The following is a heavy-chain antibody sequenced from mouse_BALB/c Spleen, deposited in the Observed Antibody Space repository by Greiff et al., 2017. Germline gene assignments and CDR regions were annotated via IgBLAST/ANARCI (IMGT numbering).Heavy chain of an antibody. V-gene: IGHV5-9-3*01. Sequence: EVKLVESGGGLVKPGGSLKLSCAASGFTFSSYAMSWVRQTPEKRLEWVATISSGGSYTYYPDSVKGRFTISRDNAKNTLYLQMSSLRSEDTAMYYCARQGGSEVFAYWGQGTLVTVSA. CDR3: ARQGGSEVFAY. J-gene: IGHJ3*01. CDR2: ISSGGSYT. CDR1: GFTFSSYA.